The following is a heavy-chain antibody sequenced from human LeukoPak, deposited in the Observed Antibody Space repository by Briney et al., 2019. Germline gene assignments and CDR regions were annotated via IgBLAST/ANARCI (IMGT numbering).Heavy chain of an antibody. V-gene: IGHV5-51*01. CDR2: IYPGDSDT. CDR3: ARPRIAVVREDAFDI. D-gene: IGHD6-19*01. Sequence: GESLKISCKGSGYSFTSYWIGWVRQMPGKGLEWMGIIYPGDSDTRYSPSFQGQVTISADKSISTAYLQWSSLKASDTAMYYCARPRIAVVREDAFDIWGQGTMVTVSS. CDR1: GYSFTSYW. J-gene: IGHJ3*02.